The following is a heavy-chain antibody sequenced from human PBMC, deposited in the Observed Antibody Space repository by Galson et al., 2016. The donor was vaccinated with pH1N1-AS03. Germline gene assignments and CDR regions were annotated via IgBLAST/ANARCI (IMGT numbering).Heavy chain of an antibody. V-gene: IGHV1-69*01. CDR2: IIPIFGKP. CDR1: GDSFSSYA. CDR3: ARDGPGIVRANAH. D-gene: IGHD1-14*01. J-gene: IGHJ1*01. Sequence: SCKASGDSFSSYAFTWVRLAPGQGLEWMGGIIPIFGKPQYAQKFQGRVTITADESTTTVYMDLSSPISDDTAMYYCARDGPGIVRANAHWGQGTLVSVSS.